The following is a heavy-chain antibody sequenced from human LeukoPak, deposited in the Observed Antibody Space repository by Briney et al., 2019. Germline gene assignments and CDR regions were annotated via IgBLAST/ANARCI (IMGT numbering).Heavy chain of an antibody. Sequence: ASVKVSCKASGYTFTNYAITWVRQAPGQGLEWMGWISGYNGNTNYAQKFQGRVTMTTDTSTSTAYMELRSLRSDDTAVYYCTTVDSSGYCDFWGQGTLVTVSS. J-gene: IGHJ4*02. CDR3: TTVDSSGYCDF. V-gene: IGHV1-18*01. CDR1: GYTFTNYA. CDR2: ISGYNGNT. D-gene: IGHD3-22*01.